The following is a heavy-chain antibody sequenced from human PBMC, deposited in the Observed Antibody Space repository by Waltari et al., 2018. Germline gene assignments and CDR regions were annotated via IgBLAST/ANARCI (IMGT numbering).Heavy chain of an antibody. CDR1: GHMFTNHD. CDR2: MNYNRGNT. V-gene: IGHV1-8*01. CDR3: GRISDDAIDI. Sequence: QVQLVQSGAEVKKPGASVKVSCKASGHMFTNHDIKWGGQATGQGLWWMGWMNYNRGNTGYEQTLQGRVTITRNTSIATAYMELSSLKSEDTAVYYCGRISDDAIDIWGQGTIVTVSS. J-gene: IGHJ3*02.